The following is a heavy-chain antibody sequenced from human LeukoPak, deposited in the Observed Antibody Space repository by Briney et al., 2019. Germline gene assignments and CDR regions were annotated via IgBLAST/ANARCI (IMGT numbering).Heavy chain of an antibody. CDR3: AKDISFDSSGNDY. V-gene: IGHV3-9*01. Sequence: GRSLRLSCAASGFTFGGYAMNWVRQSPGQGLEWVSGISWNSGNIGYADSVKGRFTISRDNAKNSLYLQMNSLRAEDTALYYCAKDISFDSSGNDYWGQGTLVTVSS. D-gene: IGHD3-22*01. J-gene: IGHJ4*02. CDR2: ISWNSGNI. CDR1: GFTFGGYA.